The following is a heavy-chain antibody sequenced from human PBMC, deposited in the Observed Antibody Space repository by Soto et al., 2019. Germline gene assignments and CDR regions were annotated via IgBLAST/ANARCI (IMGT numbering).Heavy chain of an antibody. J-gene: IGHJ6*02. CDR3: AKDGIAWYYYYGMDV. V-gene: IGHV3-23*01. CDR1: GFTFSSYA. CDR2: ISGSGGST. Sequence: PGGSLRLSCAASGFTFSSYAMSWVRQAPGKGLEWVSAISGSGGSTYYADSVKGRFTISRDNSKNTLYLQMNSLRAEDTAEYYCAKDGIAWYYYYGMDVWGQGTTVTVSS. D-gene: IGHD6-13*01.